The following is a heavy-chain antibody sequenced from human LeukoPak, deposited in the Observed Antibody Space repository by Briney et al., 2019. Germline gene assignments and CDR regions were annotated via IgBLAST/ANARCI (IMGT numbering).Heavy chain of an antibody. J-gene: IGHJ4*02. Sequence: SVKVSCKASGGTFSSYAISWVRQAPGQGLEWTGGIIPIFGTANYAQKFQGRVTITTDESTSTAYMELSSLGSEDTAVYYCARESGSSGWFDYWGQGTLVTVSS. CDR2: IIPIFGTA. CDR1: GGTFSSYA. CDR3: ARESGSSGWFDY. D-gene: IGHD6-19*01. V-gene: IGHV1-69*05.